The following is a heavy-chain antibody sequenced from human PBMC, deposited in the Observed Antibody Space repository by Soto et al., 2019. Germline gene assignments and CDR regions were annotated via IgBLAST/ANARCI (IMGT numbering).Heavy chain of an antibody. J-gene: IGHJ4*02. V-gene: IGHV4-39*07. CDR2: IYYSGST. Sequence: PSETLSLTCTVSGGSISSSSYYWGWIRQPPGKGLEWIGSIYYSGSTNYNPSLKSRVTISVDTSKNQFSLKLSSVTAADTAVYYCARGNIGYYDILTGYSFLFDYWGQGTLVTVSS. CDR1: GGSISSSSYY. D-gene: IGHD3-9*01. CDR3: ARGNIGYYDILTGYSFLFDY.